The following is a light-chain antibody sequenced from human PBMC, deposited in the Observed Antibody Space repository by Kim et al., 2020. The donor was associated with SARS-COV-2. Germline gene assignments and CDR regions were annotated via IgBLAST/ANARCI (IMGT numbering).Light chain of an antibody. CDR3: QQYYSTPLT. CDR1: QSVLYGSKNKNY. Sequence: DIVMTQSPDSLAVSLGERATINCKSSQSVLYGSKNKNYLAWYQQKPGQPPKLLIYWASTRESGVPDRFSGSESGTDFTLSISSLQAEDVAVYYCQQYYSTPLTFGGGTKVDIK. V-gene: IGKV4-1*01. J-gene: IGKJ4*01. CDR2: WAS.